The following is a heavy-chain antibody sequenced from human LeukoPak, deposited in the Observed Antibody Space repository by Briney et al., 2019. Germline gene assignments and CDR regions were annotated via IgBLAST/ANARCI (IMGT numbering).Heavy chain of an antibody. V-gene: IGHV3-21*01. D-gene: IGHD4-17*01. J-gene: IGHJ3*02. CDR2: IGSSSSYI. Sequence: GGSLRLSCAASGLTFTRYSMNWVRQAPGKGLEWVSSIGSSSSYIYYADSVKGRFTISRDNAKNSLYLQMNSLRAEDTAVYYCARDYASNAFDIWGQGTMVAVSS. CDR3: ARDYASNAFDI. CDR1: GLTFTRYS.